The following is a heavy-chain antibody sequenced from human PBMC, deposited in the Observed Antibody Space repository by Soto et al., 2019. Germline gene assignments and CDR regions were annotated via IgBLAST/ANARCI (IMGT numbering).Heavy chain of an antibody. J-gene: IGHJ6*02. D-gene: IGHD5-18*01. CDR1: GGSISSSSYY. Sequence: SETLSLTCTVSGGSISSSSYYWGWTRQPPGKGLEWIGSIYYSGSTYYNPSLKSRVTISVDTSKNQFSLKLSSVTAADTAVYYCAISNVDTAMGPYYYGMDVWGQGTTVTVSS. CDR3: AISNVDTAMGPYYYGMDV. V-gene: IGHV4-39*01. CDR2: IYYSGST.